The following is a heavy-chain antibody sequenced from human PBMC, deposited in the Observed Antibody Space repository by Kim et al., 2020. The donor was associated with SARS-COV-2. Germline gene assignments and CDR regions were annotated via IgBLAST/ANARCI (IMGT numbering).Heavy chain of an antibody. V-gene: IGHV4-39*07. J-gene: IGHJ4*02. D-gene: IGHD3-16*01. CDR3: ARQEKRSSPVGEFDY. Sequence: PSLKSRVTISVATSKNQFSLKLSSVTAADTAVYYCARQEKRSSPVGEFDYWGQGTLVTVSS.